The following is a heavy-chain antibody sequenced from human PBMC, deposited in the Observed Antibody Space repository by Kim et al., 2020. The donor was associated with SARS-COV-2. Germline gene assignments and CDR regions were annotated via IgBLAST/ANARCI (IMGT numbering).Heavy chain of an antibody. J-gene: IGHJ3*02. Sequence: ASVKVSCKASGYTFTSYYMHWVRQAPGQGLEWMGIINPSGGSTSYAQKFQGRVTMTRDTSTSTVYMELSSLRSEDTAVYYCARGGGSSSLWSPDAFDIWGQGTMVTVSS. D-gene: IGHD6-13*01. V-gene: IGHV1-46*01. CDR1: GYTFTSYY. CDR3: ARGGGSSSLWSPDAFDI. CDR2: INPSGGST.